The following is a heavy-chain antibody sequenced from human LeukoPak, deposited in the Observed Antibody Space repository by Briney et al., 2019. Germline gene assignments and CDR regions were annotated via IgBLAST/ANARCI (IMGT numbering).Heavy chain of an antibody. CDR3: TRGGYGPGGDYRF. D-gene: IGHD4-17*01. Sequence: PSETLSLTCAFYCGSFTCYDWSWIRQSPGKGLEWIGEINHSGQIDYNTSLKSRVTISVDTSRNQFSLHLNSVTAADTAVYYCTRGGYGPGGDYRFWGQGTLVTVSS. V-gene: IGHV4-34*01. CDR1: CGSFTCYD. CDR2: INHSGQI. J-gene: IGHJ4*02.